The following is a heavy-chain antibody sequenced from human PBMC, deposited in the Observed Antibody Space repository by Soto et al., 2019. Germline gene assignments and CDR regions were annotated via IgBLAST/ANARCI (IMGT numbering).Heavy chain of an antibody. CDR2: IYWDDDK. CDR3: AGSGSYSLTRSNYYYYYMDV. V-gene: IGHV2-5*02. Sequence: SGPTLVKPTQTLTLTCTFSGFSLSTSGVGVGWIRQPPGKALEWLALIYWDDDKRYSPSLKSRLTITKDTSKNQVVLTMTNMDPVDTATYYCAGSGSYSLTRSNYYYYYMDVWGKGTTVTVSS. J-gene: IGHJ6*03. D-gene: IGHD3-10*01. CDR1: GFSLSTSGVG.